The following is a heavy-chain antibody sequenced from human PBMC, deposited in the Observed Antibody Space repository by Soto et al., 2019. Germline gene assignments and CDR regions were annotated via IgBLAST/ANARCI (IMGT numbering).Heavy chain of an antibody. V-gene: IGHV3-23*01. D-gene: IGHD2-15*01. CDR3: ATYHHIVVVVAATEFDY. CDR2: ISGSGGST. Sequence: EVQLLESGGGLVQPGGSLRLSCAASGFTFSSYAMRWVRQAPGKGLEWVSAISGSGGSTYYADSVKGRFTISRDNSKNTLYLQMNSLRAEDTAVYYCATYHHIVVVVAATEFDYWGQGTLVTVSS. J-gene: IGHJ4*02. CDR1: GFTFSSYA.